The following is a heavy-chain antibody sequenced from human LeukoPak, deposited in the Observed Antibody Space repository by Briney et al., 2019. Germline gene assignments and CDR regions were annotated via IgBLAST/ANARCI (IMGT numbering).Heavy chain of an antibody. CDR1: GFTFDDYA. Sequence: GESLRLSCAASGFTFDDYAMHWVRQAPGKGLEWVSGISWNSGSIGYADSVKGRFTISRDNAKNSLYLQMNSLRAEDTALYYCAKGGNYFDYWGQGTLVTVSS. J-gene: IGHJ4*02. V-gene: IGHV3-9*01. CDR2: ISWNSGSI. D-gene: IGHD1-26*01. CDR3: AKGGNYFDY.